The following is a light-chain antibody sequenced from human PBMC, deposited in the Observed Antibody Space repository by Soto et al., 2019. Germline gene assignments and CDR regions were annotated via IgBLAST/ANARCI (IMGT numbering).Light chain of an antibody. CDR2: SNN. Sequence: QSVLTQPASASGTPGQTVTVSCYGSSSNIGTNYVYWYQHLPETTPKLLIYSNNQRPSGVPDRFSGSKSGNAASLAISGLPSEEEADYYCAAQEDSPRVPVFGGGTKLTVL. CDR3: AAQEDSPRVPV. J-gene: IGLJ2*01. V-gene: IGLV1-47*02. CDR1: SSNIGTNY.